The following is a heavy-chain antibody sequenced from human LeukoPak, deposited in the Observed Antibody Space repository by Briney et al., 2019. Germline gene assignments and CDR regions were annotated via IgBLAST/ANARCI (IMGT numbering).Heavy chain of an antibody. V-gene: IGHV3-7*01. D-gene: IGHD1-26*01. CDR3: ARLGGSYYTY. Sequence: PGGSLRLSCAASGFTFSSYWMSWVRQAPGKGLGWVANIKQDGGEEYYVDSVKGRFTISRDNAKNSLFLQMNSLRVEDTAVYYCARLGGSYYTYWGQGTLVTVSS. CDR2: IKQDGGEE. CDR1: GFTFSSYW. J-gene: IGHJ4*02.